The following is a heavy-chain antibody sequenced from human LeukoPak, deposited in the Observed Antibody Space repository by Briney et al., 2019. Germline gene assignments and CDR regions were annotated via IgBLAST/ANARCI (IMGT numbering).Heavy chain of an antibody. CDR3: ARGMDV. V-gene: IGHV3-7*03. CDR1: GFTFSSYW. CDR2: IKEDGSEK. Sequence: GGSLRLSCAASGFTFSSYWMNWVRQAPGKGLEWVANIKEDGSEKYYVDSVKGRFTISRDNAKDSVYLQMNSLRVEDTAVYYCARGMDVRGQGTTVTVSS. J-gene: IGHJ6*02.